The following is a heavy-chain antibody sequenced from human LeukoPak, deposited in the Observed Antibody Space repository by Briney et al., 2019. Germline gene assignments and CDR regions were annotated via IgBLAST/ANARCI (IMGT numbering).Heavy chain of an antibody. D-gene: IGHD6-13*01. J-gene: IGHJ5*02. V-gene: IGHV1-69*13. CDR1: GGTFSSYA. Sequence: SVKVSCKASGGTFSSYAISWVRQAPGQGLEWMGGIIPIFGTANYAQKFQGRVTIAADESTSTAYMELSSLRSEDTAVYYCARGLRQQLVNWFDPWGQGTLVTVSS. CDR2: IIPIFGTA. CDR3: ARGLRQQLVNWFDP.